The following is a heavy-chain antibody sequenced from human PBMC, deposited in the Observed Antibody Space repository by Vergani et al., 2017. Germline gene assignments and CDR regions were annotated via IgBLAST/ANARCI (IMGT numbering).Heavy chain of an antibody. D-gene: IGHD2-2*01. CDR1: GGSFSGYY. Sequence: QVQLQQWGAGLLKPSETLSLTCAVYGGSFSGYYWSWIRQPPGKGLEWIGEINHSGSTNYNPSLKSRVTISVDTSKTQFSLQLSAVTAADTAVYYCARAQVVPAARFDPWGQGTLVTGSS. J-gene: IGHJ5*02. V-gene: IGHV4-34*01. CDR2: INHSGST. CDR3: ARAQVVPAARFDP.